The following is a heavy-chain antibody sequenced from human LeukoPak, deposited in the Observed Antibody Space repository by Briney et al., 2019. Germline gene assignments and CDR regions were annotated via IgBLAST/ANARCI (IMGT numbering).Heavy chain of an antibody. CDR3: ARASGYTYGDFDY. CDR2: ISRSGTTI. Sequence: GGSLRLSCAASGFTFSSYEMNWVRQAPGKGLEWVSYISRSGTTIYYADSVKGRFTISRHNAKNSLFLQMNRLRTEDTAVYYCARASGYTYGDFDYWGQGTLVTVSS. D-gene: IGHD5-18*01. V-gene: IGHV3-48*03. CDR1: GFTFSSYE. J-gene: IGHJ4*02.